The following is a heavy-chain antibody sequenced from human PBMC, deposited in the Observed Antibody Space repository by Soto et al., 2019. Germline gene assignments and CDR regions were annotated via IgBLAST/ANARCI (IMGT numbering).Heavy chain of an antibody. CDR2: ISAYNGNT. V-gene: IGHV1-18*01. J-gene: IGHJ4*02. CDR3: ARDMKGNTEKGVFDY. Sequence: GASVKVSCKASGYTFTSYGISWVRQAPGQGLEWMGWISAYNGNTNYAQKLQGRVTMTTDTSTSTAYMELRSLRSDDTAVYYCARDMKGNTEKGVFDYWGRGTLVTVSS. D-gene: IGHD5-18*01. CDR1: GYTFTSYG.